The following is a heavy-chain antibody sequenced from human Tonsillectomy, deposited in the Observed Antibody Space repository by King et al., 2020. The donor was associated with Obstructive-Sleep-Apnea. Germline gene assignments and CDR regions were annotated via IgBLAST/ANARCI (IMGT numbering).Heavy chain of an antibody. CDR1: GGSISSSNYY. Sequence: LPLQESGPGLVKPSETLSFTCNVSGGSISSSNYYWGWIRQPPGKGLEWIGSIYYSGSTYYNLSLKSRVTISVDTSKNQFSLRLSSVTAADTAMFYCARHARGLDAFDIWGQGTMVTISS. CDR2: IYYSGST. J-gene: IGHJ3*02. D-gene: IGHD3-22*01. CDR3: ARHARGLDAFDI. V-gene: IGHV4-39*01.